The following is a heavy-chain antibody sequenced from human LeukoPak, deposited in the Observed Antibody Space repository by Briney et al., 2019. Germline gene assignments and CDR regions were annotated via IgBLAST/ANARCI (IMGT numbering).Heavy chain of an antibody. CDR3: ARRSDSGWYFDY. CDR2: IYYSGST. Sequence: PAGTLSLTCTVSGGSISSYYWSWIRQPPGKGLEWIGYIYYSGSTNYNPSLKSRVTISVDTSKNQLSLKLSSVTAADTAVYYCARRSDSGWYFDYWGQGTLVTVSS. J-gene: IGHJ4*02. V-gene: IGHV4-59*08. CDR1: GGSISSYY. D-gene: IGHD6-19*01.